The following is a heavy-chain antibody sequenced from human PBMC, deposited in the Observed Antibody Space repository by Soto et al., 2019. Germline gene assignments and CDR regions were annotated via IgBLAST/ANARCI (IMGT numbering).Heavy chain of an antibody. Sequence: GGSLRLSCAASGFTFDDYGMSWARQAPGKGLEWVGRIRNKPNSYTTEYAASVKGRFTISRDDSKNSLYLQMNSLKTEDTAVYYCTRVANYARYFDFWGQGTLVTVSS. CDR2: IRNKPNSYTT. D-gene: IGHD4-4*01. J-gene: IGHJ4*02. V-gene: IGHV3-72*01. CDR1: GFTFDDYG. CDR3: TRVANYARYFDF.